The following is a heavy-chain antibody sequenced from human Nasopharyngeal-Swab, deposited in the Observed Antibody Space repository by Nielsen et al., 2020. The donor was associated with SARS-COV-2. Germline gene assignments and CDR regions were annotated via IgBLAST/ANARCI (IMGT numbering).Heavy chain of an antibody. CDR3: ASDTDY. V-gene: IGHV3-21*01. CDR2: ISSSSSYI. J-gene: IGHJ4*02. Sequence: GESLKISCAASGFTFSSYSMNWVRQAPGKGLEWVSSISSSSSYICYADSVKGRFTISRDNAKNSLYLQMNSLRAEDTAVYYCASDTDYWGQGTLVTVSS. CDR1: GFTFSSYS.